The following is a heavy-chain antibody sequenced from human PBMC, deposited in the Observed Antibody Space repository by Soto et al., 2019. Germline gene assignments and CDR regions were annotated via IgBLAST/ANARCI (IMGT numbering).Heavy chain of an antibody. J-gene: IGHJ5*02. CDR2: ISFDGSNE. V-gene: IGHV3-30-3*02. CDR1: GFTFSSYA. CDR3: AKTYYYDRSGYYQNWFDP. D-gene: IGHD3-22*01. Sequence: PGGSLRLSCAASGFTFSSYAMHWIRQAPGKXLEWVAIISFDGSNEYYADSVKGRFTISRDNSKNTLYLQVRSLRAEDTAVYYCAKTYYYDRSGYYQNWFDPWGQGTLVTVSS.